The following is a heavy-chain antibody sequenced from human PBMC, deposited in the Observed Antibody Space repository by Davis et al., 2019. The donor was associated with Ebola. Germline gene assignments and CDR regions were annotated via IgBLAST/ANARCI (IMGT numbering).Heavy chain of an antibody. CDR2: ISAYNGNT. D-gene: IGHD5-24*01. CDR1: GYTFTNYG. J-gene: IGHJ4*02. CDR3: ARVARDGYILDY. V-gene: IGHV1-18*01. Sequence: ASVKVSCKASGYTFTNYGISWVRQAPGQGLEWMGWISAYNGNTNYAQKFQGRVTITADESTSTAYMELSSLRSEDTAVYYCARVARDGYILDYWGQGTLVTVSS.